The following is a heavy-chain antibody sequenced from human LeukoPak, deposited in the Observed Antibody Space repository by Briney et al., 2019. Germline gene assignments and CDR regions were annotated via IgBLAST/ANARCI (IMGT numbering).Heavy chain of an antibody. Sequence: SETLSLTCTVSGGSISSNNYYWGWIRQPPGKGLEWIGSIYYSGSTYYNPSLKSRVTISVDTSRNQFSLKLSSVTAADTAVYYCVNSSPGGGWLVSGNFDYWGQGTLVTVSS. CDR3: VNSSPGGGWLVSGNFDY. D-gene: IGHD6-19*01. J-gene: IGHJ4*02. V-gene: IGHV4-39*01. CDR2: IYYSGST. CDR1: GGSISSNNYY.